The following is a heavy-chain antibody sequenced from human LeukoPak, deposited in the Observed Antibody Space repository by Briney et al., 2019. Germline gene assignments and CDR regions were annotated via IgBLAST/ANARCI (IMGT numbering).Heavy chain of an antibody. J-gene: IGHJ4*02. CDR1: GYTFTGYY. D-gene: IGHD1-26*01. Sequence: GASVTVSFKASGYTFTGYYMHWSRQAPGQGLEWMGGINTNSGGTNYAQKFQGRVTMTRDTSINTAYMGLSRLRSDDTAVYYCARDLSGAYSGSYYDWGQGTLVTVSS. CDR2: INTNSGGT. V-gene: IGHV1-2*02. CDR3: ARDLSGAYSGSYYD.